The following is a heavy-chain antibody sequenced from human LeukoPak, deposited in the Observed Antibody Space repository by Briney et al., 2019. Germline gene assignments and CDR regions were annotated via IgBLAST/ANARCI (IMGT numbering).Heavy chain of an antibody. J-gene: IGHJ3*02. V-gene: IGHV4-4*09. Sequence: SETLSLTCTVSGGSISSYYWSWIRQPPGEGLEWIGYIYTRGSTNYNPSLKSRVTISVDTSKNQFSLKLSSVTAADTAVYYCARVDAIHAFDIWGQGTMVTVSS. CDR1: GGSISSYY. D-gene: IGHD2-8*01. CDR2: IYTRGST. CDR3: ARVDAIHAFDI.